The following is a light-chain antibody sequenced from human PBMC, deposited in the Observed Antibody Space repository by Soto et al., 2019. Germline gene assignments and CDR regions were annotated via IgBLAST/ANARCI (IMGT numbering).Light chain of an antibody. V-gene: IGKV1-5*01. CDR2: DAS. J-gene: IGKJ1*01. CDR1: QSISSW. CDR3: QQYNSYSPLT. Sequence: DIQMTQSPSTLSASVGDRVTITCRASQSISSWLAWYQQKPGKAPKLLIYDASSLESGVPSRFSGSGSGTEFTRAIICLQPDDVATYYCQQYNSYSPLTFGQGTKVEIK.